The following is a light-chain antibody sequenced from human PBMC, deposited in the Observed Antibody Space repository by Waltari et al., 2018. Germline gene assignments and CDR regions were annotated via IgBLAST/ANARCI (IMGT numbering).Light chain of an antibody. V-gene: IGKV3-15*01. CDR2: GAS. CDR3: QQFNTWGT. CDR1: HSISNN. J-gene: IGKJ1*01. Sequence: EIVLNQSQATLSVSPGERATLFCRASHSISNNLAWYQQKPGQATRLLNYGASTRATGIQARFRGRGAGTEFTLTSSSLQSEDSAVYYCQQFNTWGTFGQGTKVEFK.